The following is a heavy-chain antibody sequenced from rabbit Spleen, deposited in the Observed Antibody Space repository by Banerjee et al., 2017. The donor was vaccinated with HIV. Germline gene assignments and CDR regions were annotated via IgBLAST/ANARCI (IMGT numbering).Heavy chain of an antibody. D-gene: IGHD1-1*01. Sequence: QEQLVESGGGLVKPEGSLTLTCKASGFSFGDRDVMCWVRQAPGKGLEWIACINAATGKPVYATWAKGRFTISRTSSTTVTLRMTSLTAADTATYVCARDLVAVIGWNFNLWGPGTLVTVS. CDR3: ARDLVAVIGWNFNL. CDR1: GFSFGDRDV. J-gene: IGHJ4*01. V-gene: IGHV1S45*01. CDR2: INAATGKP.